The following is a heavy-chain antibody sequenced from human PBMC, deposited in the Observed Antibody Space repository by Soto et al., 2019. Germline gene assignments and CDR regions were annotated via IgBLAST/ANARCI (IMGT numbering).Heavy chain of an antibody. CDR2: IYYSGST. CDR1: GGSISSSSYY. J-gene: IGHJ4*02. D-gene: IGHD3-22*01. Sequence: QLQLQESGPGLVKPSETLSLTCTVSGGSISSSSYYWGWIRQPPGKGLEWIGSIYYSGSTYYNPSLKSRVPISVDTSKNQFSLKLSSVTAADTAVYYCARQRKYYYDSSGYQLDYWGQGTLVTVSS. V-gene: IGHV4-39*01. CDR3: ARQRKYYYDSSGYQLDY.